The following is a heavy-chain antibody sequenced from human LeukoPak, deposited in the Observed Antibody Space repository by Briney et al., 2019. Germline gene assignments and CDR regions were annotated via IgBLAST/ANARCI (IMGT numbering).Heavy chain of an antibody. CDR3: ARALYGGNSVDS. D-gene: IGHD4-23*01. V-gene: IGHV2-70*11. Sequence: SGPTLVNPTQTLTLTCTFSGFSHSTSAICVSWIRQPPGKALEWLARIDWDDDKYYSTSLKTRLTISKDTSKNQVVLTMTNMDPVDTATYYCARALYGGNSVDSWGQGTLVTVSS. J-gene: IGHJ4*02. CDR1: GFSHSTSAIC. CDR2: IDWDDDK.